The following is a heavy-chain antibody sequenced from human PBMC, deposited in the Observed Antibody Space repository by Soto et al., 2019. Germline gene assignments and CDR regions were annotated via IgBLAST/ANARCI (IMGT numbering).Heavy chain of an antibody. V-gene: IGHV3-66*01. Sequence: EVQLVESGGGLVQPGESLRLSCAASGFTVSSNYMSWVRQAPGKGLEWVSIIYSGGSTYYADSVKGRFTISRDNSKNTLYLQMNSLRAEDTAVYYCARESIVVATNTFDYWGQGTLVTVSS. CDR3: ARESIVVATNTFDY. D-gene: IGHD1-26*01. CDR2: IYSGGST. J-gene: IGHJ4*02. CDR1: GFTVSSNY.